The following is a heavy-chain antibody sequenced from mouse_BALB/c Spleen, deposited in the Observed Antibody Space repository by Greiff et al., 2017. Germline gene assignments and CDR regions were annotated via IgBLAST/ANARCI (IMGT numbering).Heavy chain of an antibody. Sequence: EVHLVESGGGLVKPGGSLKLSCAASGFTFSSYAMSWVRQTPEKRLEWVASISSGGSTYYPDSVKGRFTISRDNARNILYLQMGSLRSEDTAMYYCAREGVYYGYDGAMDYWGQGTSVTVSS. CDR3: AREGVYYGYDGAMDY. CDR2: ISSGGST. J-gene: IGHJ4*01. D-gene: IGHD2-2*01. V-gene: IGHV5-6-5*01. CDR1: GFTFSSYA.